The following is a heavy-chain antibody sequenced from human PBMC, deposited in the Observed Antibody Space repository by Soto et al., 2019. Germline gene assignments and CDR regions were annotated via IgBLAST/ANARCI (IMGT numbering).Heavy chain of an antibody. Sequence: GGSLRLSCAASGFTFSSYAMSWVRQAPGKGLEWVSYISSSGSTIYYADSVKGRFTISRGNAKNSLYLQMNSLRAEDTAVYYCARGPTMVSPEDSGCFDYWGQGTLVTV. CDR3: ARGPTMVSPEDSGCFDY. V-gene: IGHV3-48*04. CDR2: ISSSGSTI. J-gene: IGHJ4*02. D-gene: IGHD3-10*01. CDR1: GFTFSSYA.